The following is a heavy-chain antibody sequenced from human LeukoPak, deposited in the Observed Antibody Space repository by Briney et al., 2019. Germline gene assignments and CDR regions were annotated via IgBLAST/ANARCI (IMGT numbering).Heavy chain of an antibody. D-gene: IGHD2-2*01. J-gene: IGHJ6*04. V-gene: IGHV4-30-4*01. CDR3: ASFQLPQHYYYYGMDV. Sequence: PSQTLSLTCTVSGGSISSGDYYWSWIRQPPGKGLEWIGYIYYSGSTYYNPPLKSRVTISVDTSKNQFSLKLSSVTAADTAVYYCASFQLPQHYYYYGMDVWGKGTTVTVSS. CDR2: IYYSGST. CDR1: GGSISSGDYY.